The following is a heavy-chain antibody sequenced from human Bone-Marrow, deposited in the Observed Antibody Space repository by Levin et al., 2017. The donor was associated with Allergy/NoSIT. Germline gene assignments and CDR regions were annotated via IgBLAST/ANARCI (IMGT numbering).Heavy chain of an antibody. CDR1: GFPVRVNY. CDR3: TRDYFGSGSSWVAFDI. V-gene: IGHV3-53*01. Sequence: LSLPCAASGFPVRVNYMNWVRQAPMKGLEWVSLIDSTGTTQYADSVKGRFTLSRDNSKNTLYLQMNSLTAEDTAMYYCTRDYFGSGSSWVAFDIWGQGTMVTVSS. D-gene: IGHD3-10*01. CDR2: IDSTGTT. J-gene: IGHJ3*02.